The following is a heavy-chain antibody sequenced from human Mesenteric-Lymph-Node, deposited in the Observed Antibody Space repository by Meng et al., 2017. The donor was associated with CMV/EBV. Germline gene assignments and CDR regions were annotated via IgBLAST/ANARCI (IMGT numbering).Heavy chain of an antibody. D-gene: IGHD2-2*01. CDR2: IRNDGSTK. CDR3: ARDRASAKIVVVPAGNAYYYGMDV. CDR1: GLTFRSYG. J-gene: IGHJ6*02. Sequence: GESLKISCAASGLTFRSYGMHWVRQAPGKGLEWVAFIRNDGSTKFYADSVKGRFTISRDHAKNSLYLQMNSLRAEDTALYYCARDRASAKIVVVPAGNAYYYGMDVWGQGTTVTVSS. V-gene: IGHV3-30*02.